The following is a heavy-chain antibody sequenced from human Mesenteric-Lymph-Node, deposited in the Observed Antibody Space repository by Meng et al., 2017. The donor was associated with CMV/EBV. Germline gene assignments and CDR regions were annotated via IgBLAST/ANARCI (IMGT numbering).Heavy chain of an antibody. CDR1: GFTFSSYA. V-gene: IGHV3-23*01. J-gene: IGHJ6*02. CDR2: ISGSGGST. D-gene: IGHD2-2*01. CDR3: AKDNPLLFIYYYGMDV. Sequence: GGSLRLSCAASGFTFSSYAMSWVRQAPGKGLEWVSAISGSGGSTYYADSVKGRFTIPRDNSKNTLYLQMNSLRAEDTAVYYCAKDNPLLFIYYYGMDVWGQGTTVTVSS.